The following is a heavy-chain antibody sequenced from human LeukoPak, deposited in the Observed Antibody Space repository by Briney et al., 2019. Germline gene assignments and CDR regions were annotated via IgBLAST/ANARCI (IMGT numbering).Heavy chain of an antibody. J-gene: IGHJ4*02. Sequence: GGSLRLSCAASGFTFSNYAMSWVRQAPGEGLEWVSTLSGSGGDTYYADSVKGRFTISRDNSKNTLYLQMNSLRAEDTAIYYCAKDLATVTTTYFDYWGQGTLVTVSS. CDR1: GFTFSNYA. D-gene: IGHD4-11*01. V-gene: IGHV3-23*01. CDR2: LSGSGGDT. CDR3: AKDLATVTTTYFDY.